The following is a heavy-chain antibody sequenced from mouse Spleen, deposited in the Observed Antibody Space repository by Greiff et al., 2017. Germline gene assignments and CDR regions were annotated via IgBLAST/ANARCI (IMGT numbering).Heavy chain of an antibody. V-gene: IGHV5-9*04. CDR3: ARRYYDYDVYYFDY. J-gene: IGHJ2*01. CDR2: ISSGGGNT. CDR1: GFTFSSYA. Sequence: EVKLMESGGGLVKRGGSLKLSCAASGFTFSSYAMSWVRQTPEKRLEWVATISSGGGNTYYPDSVKGRFTISRDNAKNTLYLQMSSLKSEDTAMYYCARRYYDYDVYYFDYWGQGTTLTVSS. D-gene: IGHD2-4*01.